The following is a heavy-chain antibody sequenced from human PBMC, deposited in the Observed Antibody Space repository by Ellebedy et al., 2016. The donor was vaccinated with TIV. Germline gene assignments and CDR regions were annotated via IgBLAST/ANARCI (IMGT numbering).Heavy chain of an antibody. V-gene: IGHV7-4-1*02. D-gene: IGHD6-13*01. J-gene: IGHJ2*01. CDR1: GYSFINYA. CDR2: INTNTGNT. Sequence: AASVKVSCKASGYSFINYAMNWVRQAPGQGLEWMGWINTNTGNTTYAQGFTGRFVFSLDTSVSTAYLHLSSLKAEDTAIYYCARAAAAGFFWYFDLWGRGTLVTVSS. CDR3: ARAAAAGFFWYFDL.